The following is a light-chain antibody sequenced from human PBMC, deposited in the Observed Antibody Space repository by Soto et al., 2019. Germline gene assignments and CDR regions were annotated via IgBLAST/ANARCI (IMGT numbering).Light chain of an antibody. J-gene: IGKJ1*01. V-gene: IGKV1-39*01. CDR3: QQSYSPLWT. Sequence: DIQMPQSPSSLSASVGDRVTITCRASQSISNYLNWYQQKPGKAPKLLIYAASSMQSGVPSRFSGSGSETDFTLTISSLQPDNSATYYCQQSYSPLWTLGQGTKVEV. CDR1: QSISNY. CDR2: AAS.